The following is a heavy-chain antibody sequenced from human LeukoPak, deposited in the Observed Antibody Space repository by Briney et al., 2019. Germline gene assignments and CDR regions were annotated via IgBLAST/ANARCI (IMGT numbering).Heavy chain of an antibody. CDR2: TYYSGST. D-gene: IGHD3-16*02. V-gene: IGHV4-59*08. CDR3: ARALPGYIDAFDI. J-gene: IGHJ3*02. CDR1: GGSISSYY. Sequence: SETLSLTCTVSGGSISSYYWSWTRQPPGKGLEWIGYTYYSGSTNYNPSLKSRVTISVDTSKNQFSLKLSSVTAADTAVYYCARALPGYIDAFDIWGQGTMVTVSS.